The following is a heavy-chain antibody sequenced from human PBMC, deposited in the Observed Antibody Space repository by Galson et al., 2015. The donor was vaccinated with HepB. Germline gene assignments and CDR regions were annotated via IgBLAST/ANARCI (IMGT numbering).Heavy chain of an antibody. V-gene: IGHV3-74*01. CDR2: INSDGSST. Sequence: SLRLSCAASGFTFSSYWMHWVRQAPGKGLVWVSRINSDGSSTSYADSVKGRFTISRDNAKNTLYLQMNSLRAEDTAVYYCARVGFRAGRALTWGQGTLVTVSS. CDR3: ARVGFRAGRALT. J-gene: IGHJ5*02. CDR1: GFTFSSYW. D-gene: IGHD3-10*01.